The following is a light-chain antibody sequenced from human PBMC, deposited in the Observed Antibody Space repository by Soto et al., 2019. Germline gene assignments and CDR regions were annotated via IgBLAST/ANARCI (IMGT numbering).Light chain of an antibody. J-gene: IGKJ1*01. V-gene: IGKV3-20*01. CDR2: GAS. CDR1: QSVDSAF. Sequence: EIVLTQSPGSLSLSLGERATLSCRASQSVDSAFFAWYQQKPGQPPRLLMYGASRGATGIPDRFSGSGSGTDFTLTISRLEPEDFAVYYFQQYASSLTFGQGTKVEI. CDR3: QQYASSLT.